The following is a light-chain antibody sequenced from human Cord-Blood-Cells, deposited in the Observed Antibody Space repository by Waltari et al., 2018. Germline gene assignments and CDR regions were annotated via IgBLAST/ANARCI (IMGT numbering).Light chain of an antibody. CDR3: QKSYSTPYS. CDR1: QSISSY. V-gene: IGKV1-39*01. J-gene: IGKJ2*03. CDR2: AAS. Sequence: DIQMTQSPSPLSASVGDRVTITCRASQSISSYLNWYQQKPGKAPKLLIYAASSLQSGVPSRFSGSGSGTDFTLTISSLQPEDFATYYCQKSYSTPYSFGQGTKLEIK.